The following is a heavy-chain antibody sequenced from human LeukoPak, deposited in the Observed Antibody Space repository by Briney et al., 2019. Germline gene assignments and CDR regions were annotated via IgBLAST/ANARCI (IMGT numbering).Heavy chain of an antibody. CDR3: ARVVRQLQAGFDP. J-gene: IGHJ5*02. V-gene: IGHV3-11*04. CDR1: GFTFSSYA. CDR2: ISSAGSTI. D-gene: IGHD1-1*01. Sequence: GGSLRLSCAASGFTFSSYAMSWIRLAPGKGLEWVSYISSAGSTIYYADSVKGRFTISRDNAKNSLYLQMNSLRAEDTAVYYCARVVRQLQAGFDPWGQGTLVTVSS.